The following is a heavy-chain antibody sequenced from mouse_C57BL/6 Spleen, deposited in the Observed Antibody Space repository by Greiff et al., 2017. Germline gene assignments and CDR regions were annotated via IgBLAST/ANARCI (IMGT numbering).Heavy chain of an antibody. D-gene: IGHD4-1*01. CDR3: ARKNQLGRRDFDY. J-gene: IGHJ2*01. CDR1: GYTFTSYW. CDR2: INPSNGGT. V-gene: IGHV1-53*01. Sequence: QVQLKQPGTELVKPGASVKLSCKASGYTFTSYWMHWVKQRPGQGLEWIGNINPSNGGTNYNEKFKSKATLTVDKSSSTAYMQLSSLTSEDSAVXYCARKNQLGRRDFDYWGQGTTLTVSS.